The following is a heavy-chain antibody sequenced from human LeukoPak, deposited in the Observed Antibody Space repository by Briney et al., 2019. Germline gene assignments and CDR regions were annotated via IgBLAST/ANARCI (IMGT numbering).Heavy chain of an antibody. D-gene: IGHD6-13*01. J-gene: IGHJ6*03. Sequence: GGSLRLSCAASGFTLINYAMTWVRQAPGKGLEWVSAISGSGGSTYYADSVKGRFTISRDNSKNTLYLQMNSLRAEDTAVYYCAKDLQMSSFSYYYYMDVWGKGTTVTVSS. CDR2: ISGSGGST. CDR1: GFTLINYA. CDR3: AKDLQMSSFSYYYYMDV. V-gene: IGHV3-23*01.